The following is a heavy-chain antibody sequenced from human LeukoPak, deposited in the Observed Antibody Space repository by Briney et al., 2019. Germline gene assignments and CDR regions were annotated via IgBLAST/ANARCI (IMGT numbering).Heavy chain of an antibody. Sequence: PSETLSLTCAVYGGSFSGYYWSWIRQPPGKGLEWIGEINHSGSTNYNPSLKSRVTISVDTSKNQFSLKLSSVTAADTAVYYCARGRRKSYYDSSGCYDYWGQGTLVTASS. V-gene: IGHV4-34*01. CDR3: ARGRRKSYYDSSGCYDY. J-gene: IGHJ4*02. CDR2: INHSGST. D-gene: IGHD3-22*01. CDR1: GGSFSGYY.